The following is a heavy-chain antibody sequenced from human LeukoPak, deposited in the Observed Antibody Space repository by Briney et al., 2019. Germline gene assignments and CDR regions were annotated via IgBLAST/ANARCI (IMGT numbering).Heavy chain of an antibody. V-gene: IGHV4-39*01. CDR2: IYYSGST. CDR1: GGSISSSSYY. D-gene: IGHD3-3*01. CDR3: ARLGLLLRFLDP. Sequence: PSETLSLTCTVSGGSISSSSYYWGWIRQPPGKGLEWIGSIYYSGSTYYNPSLKSRVTISVDTSKNQFSLKLSSVTAADTAVYYCARLGLLLRFLDPWGQGTLVTVSS. J-gene: IGHJ5*02.